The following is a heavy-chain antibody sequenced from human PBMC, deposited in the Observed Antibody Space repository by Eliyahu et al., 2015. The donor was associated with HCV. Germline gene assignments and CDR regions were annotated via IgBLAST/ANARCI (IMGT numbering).Heavy chain of an antibody. Sequence: QVQLQESGPGLVKPSETLSLTXXVXXGSIPTYYWXWIRPPPGKGLEWIGYIHYSGSTNYNPSLKSRVTISVDTSKNQFSLNLTSVTAADTAMYYCASGGGGIAVTGTGGWFDPWGQGTLVTVSS. D-gene: IGHD6-19*01. CDR1: XGSIPTYY. J-gene: IGHJ5*02. V-gene: IGHV4-59*01. CDR2: IHYSGST. CDR3: ASGGGGIAVTGTGGWFDP.